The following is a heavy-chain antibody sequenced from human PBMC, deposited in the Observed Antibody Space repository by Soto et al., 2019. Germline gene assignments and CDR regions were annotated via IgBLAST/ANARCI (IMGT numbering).Heavy chain of an antibody. CDR3: ARGGYYFYMDV. CDR1: GGSVTISNW. CDR2: IHHSGST. Sequence: QVQLQESGPGLVKPSGTLSLTCAVSGGSVTISNWWSWVRQTPGKGLEWIGQIHHSGSTNYTPSLTSRVTISVDKSKNQFSLEMKSVTAADTAVYYCARGGYYFYMDVWGKGTTVTVSS. D-gene: IGHD1-26*01. J-gene: IGHJ6*03. V-gene: IGHV4-4*02.